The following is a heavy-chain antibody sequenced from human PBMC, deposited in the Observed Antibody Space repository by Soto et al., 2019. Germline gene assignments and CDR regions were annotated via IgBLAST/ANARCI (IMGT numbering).Heavy chain of an antibody. D-gene: IGHD2-8*01. CDR1: GFIFSSYS. Sequence: XVFLRLAFAASGFIFSSYSMHWARQAPGKGLEWLSFISYDGRNEYYADSVKGRFTVSRDSSENTLYLQINTLKPEDTAVYYCARDGCPNGVCFNDYWGQGTLVTVYS. J-gene: IGHJ4*02. V-gene: IGHV3-30*04. CDR3: ARDGCPNGVCFNDY. CDR2: ISYDGRNE.